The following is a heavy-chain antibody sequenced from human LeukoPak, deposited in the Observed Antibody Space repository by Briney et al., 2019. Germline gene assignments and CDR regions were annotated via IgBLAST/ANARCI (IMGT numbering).Heavy chain of an antibody. Sequence: GGSLRLSCAASGFTFSSYAMHWVRQAPGKRLEYVSAISSNGGSTYYANSVKGRFSISRDNSKNTLHLQMGSLRAEDMAVYYCARVSSGYFDYWGQGTLVTVSS. CDR3: ARVSSGYFDY. V-gene: IGHV3-64*01. D-gene: IGHD3-22*01. J-gene: IGHJ4*02. CDR2: ISSNGGST. CDR1: GFTFSSYA.